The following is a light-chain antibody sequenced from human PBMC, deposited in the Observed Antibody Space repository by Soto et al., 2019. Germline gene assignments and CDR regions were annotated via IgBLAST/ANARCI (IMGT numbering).Light chain of an antibody. CDR1: SRDVGGSNS. J-gene: IGLJ2*01. CDR3: SSYTSSSTVV. CDR2: DVS. V-gene: IGLV2-14*01. Sequence: QSALTQAASVSGSPGQSITISCTGTSRDVGGSNSVSWYQQHPGKAPKLLIYDVSNRPSGVSNRFSGSKSGNTASLTISGLQAEDEADYYCSSYTSSSTVVFGGGTKLTV.